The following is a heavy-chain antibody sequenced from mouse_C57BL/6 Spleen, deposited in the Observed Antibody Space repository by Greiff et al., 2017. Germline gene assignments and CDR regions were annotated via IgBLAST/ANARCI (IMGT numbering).Heavy chain of an antibody. J-gene: IGHJ4*01. CDR1: GYTFTSYW. D-gene: IGHD1-1*01. CDR3: ARRDYYEFYAMDY. Sequence: VQLHQPGAELVRPGSSVKLSCKASGYTFTSYWMHWVKQRPIQGLEWIGNIDPSDSETHSNQKFKDKATLTVDKSSSTAYMQLRSLTSEDSAVYYCARRDYYEFYAMDYWGQGTSVTVSS. V-gene: IGHV1-52*01. CDR2: IDPSDSET.